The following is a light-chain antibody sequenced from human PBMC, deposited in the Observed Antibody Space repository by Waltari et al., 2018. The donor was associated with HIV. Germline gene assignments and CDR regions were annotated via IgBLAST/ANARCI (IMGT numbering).Light chain of an antibody. CDR2: WAS. J-gene: IGKJ2*01. V-gene: IGKV4-1*01. CDR3: QQYYSTPDT. CDR1: QSVLSTSKHKSH. Sequence: DIVMTQSPDSLSVSLGERAAINCKSSQSVLSTSKHKSHLAWYQQKPGQPPKLLIYWASNRDSGVPDRFSGSGSGTDFTLTISSLQAEDVAVYFCQQYYSTPDTFGQGTKLEIK.